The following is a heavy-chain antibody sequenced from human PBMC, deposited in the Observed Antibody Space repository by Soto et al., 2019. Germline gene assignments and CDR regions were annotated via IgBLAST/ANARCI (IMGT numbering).Heavy chain of an antibody. Sequence: PSETVSLTCTVSGVSINTNNYYWGWFRQPPGKGLEWIGTIFYSGSTFYNPSLRSRLTISVDTSKNQFSLRLNSVTAADAAVYYCAGFVVPASRNTGFDYWGQGTLVTVSS. CDR2: IFYSGST. CDR1: GVSINTNNYY. D-gene: IGHD2-15*01. CDR3: AGFVVPASRNTGFDY. J-gene: IGHJ4*02. V-gene: IGHV4-39*01.